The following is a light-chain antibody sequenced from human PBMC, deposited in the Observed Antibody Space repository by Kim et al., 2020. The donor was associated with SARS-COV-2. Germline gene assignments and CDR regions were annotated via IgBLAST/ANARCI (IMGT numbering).Light chain of an antibody. CDR1: SLRNYY. CDR2: GKD. CDR3: YSRDSSGDRV. V-gene: IGLV3-19*01. Sequence: SSELTQDPAVSVALGQTVRITCQADSLRNYYAGWHQQKPGQAPVLVIYGKDNRPSGIPDRFSGSSSGNTASLTITGAQAEDEADYFCYSRDSSGDRVFGGGTQLTVL. J-gene: IGLJ2*01.